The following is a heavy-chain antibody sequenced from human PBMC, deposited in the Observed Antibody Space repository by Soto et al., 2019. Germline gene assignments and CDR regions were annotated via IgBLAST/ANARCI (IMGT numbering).Heavy chain of an antibody. D-gene: IGHD3-10*01. CDR2: ISTYNGNT. J-gene: IGHJ4*02. CDR3: AREMVRVVGSDY. CDR1: VYTFTSYV. V-gene: IGHV1-18*01. Sequence: QVQLVQSGAEVKKPGASVKVSCKASVYTFTSYVLSWVRQAPGQGLEWMGWISTYNGNTKYAQKLQGRVTMTTDTATITAYMELSSLRSDDTSVFYCAREMVRVVGSDYWGQGTLVTVSS.